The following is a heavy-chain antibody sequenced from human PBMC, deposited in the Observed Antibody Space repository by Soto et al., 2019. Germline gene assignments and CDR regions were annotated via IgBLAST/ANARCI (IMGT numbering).Heavy chain of an antibody. CDR1: GGPLRDYS. CDR3: ARNGGASHYAFDY. CDR2: IGPSGAT. D-gene: IGHD2-21*01. J-gene: IGHJ4*02. V-gene: IGHV4-34*01. Sequence: QVQLQQWGAGLLKPSETLSLTCGVSGGPLRDYSWCWIRQAPGAGLEWIGEIGPSGATNYNPSLRSRVTISQDKCTSQFSLTLTSVTAADTAVYHCARNGGASHYAFDYWGQGALITVS.